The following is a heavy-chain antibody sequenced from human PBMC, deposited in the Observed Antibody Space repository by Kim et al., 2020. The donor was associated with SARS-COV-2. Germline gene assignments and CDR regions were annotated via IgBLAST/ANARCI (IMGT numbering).Heavy chain of an antibody. CDR3: ARDPTDYGDYSYFDY. CDR1: GFTFDDYG. Sequence: GGSLRLSCAASGFTFDDYGMSWVRQAPGKGLEWVSGINWNGGSTGYADSVKGRFTISRDNAKNSLYLQMNSLRAEDTALYYCARDPTDYGDYSYFDYWGQGTLVTVSS. CDR2: INWNGGST. V-gene: IGHV3-20*04. D-gene: IGHD4-17*01. J-gene: IGHJ4*02.